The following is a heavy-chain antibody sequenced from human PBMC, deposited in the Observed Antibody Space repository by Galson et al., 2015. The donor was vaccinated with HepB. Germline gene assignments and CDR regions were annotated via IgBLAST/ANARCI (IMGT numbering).Heavy chain of an antibody. V-gene: IGHV1-69*04. CDR3: ARDRGEGMERRPKSPIDLYYYYYYGMDV. D-gene: IGHD1-1*01. Sequence: SVKVSCKASGGTFSSYAISWVRQAPGQGLEWMGRIIPILGIANYAQKFQGRVTITADKSTSTAYMELSSLRSEDTAVYYCARDRGEGMERRPKSPIDLYYYYYYGMDVWGQGTTVTVSS. CDR2: IIPILGIA. J-gene: IGHJ6*02. CDR1: GGTFSSYA.